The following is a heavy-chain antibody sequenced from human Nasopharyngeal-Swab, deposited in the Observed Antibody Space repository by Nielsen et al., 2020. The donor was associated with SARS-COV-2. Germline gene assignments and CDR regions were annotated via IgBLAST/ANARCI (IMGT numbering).Heavy chain of an antibody. V-gene: IGHV3-48*02. CDR3: ASLSTYP. D-gene: IGHD5/OR15-5a*01. CDR2: ISSSGSTI. CDR1: GFTFSSYN. Sequence: GESLKISCAVSGFTFSSYNMNWIRQAPGKGLEWVSYISSSGSTIYYADSVKGRFTISRDNAKNSLYLQMNSLRDEDTAVYYCASLSTYPWGQGTLVTVSS. J-gene: IGHJ5*02.